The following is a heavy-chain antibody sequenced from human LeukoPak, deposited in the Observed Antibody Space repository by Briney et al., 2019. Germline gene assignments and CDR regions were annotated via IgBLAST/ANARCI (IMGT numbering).Heavy chain of an antibody. J-gene: IGHJ4*02. CDR1: GFTFSSYA. CDR3: ARLISTSSSRFSDY. V-gene: IGHV3-23*01. CDR2: ISISGENT. D-gene: IGHD6-6*01. Sequence: GGSLRLACAASGFTFSSYAMSWVRQAPGKGLEWVSAISISGENTYYADSVKGRFTISRDASRNTLYLQMHSLRAEDTAVYYCARLISTSSSRFSDYWGQGTLVTVSS.